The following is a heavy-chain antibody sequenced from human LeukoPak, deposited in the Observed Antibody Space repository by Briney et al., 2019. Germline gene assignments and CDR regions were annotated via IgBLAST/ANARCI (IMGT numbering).Heavy chain of an antibody. V-gene: IGHV3-64*01. CDR3: ARTTVVTLDAFDI. J-gene: IGHJ3*02. Sequence: GSLRLSYAASGFTFSSYAMHWVRQAPGKGLEYVSAISSNGGSTYYANSVKGRFTISRDNSKNTLYLQMGSLRAEDMAVYYCARTTVVTLDAFDIWGQGTMVTVSS. CDR2: ISSNGGST. CDR1: GFTFSSYA. D-gene: IGHD4-23*01.